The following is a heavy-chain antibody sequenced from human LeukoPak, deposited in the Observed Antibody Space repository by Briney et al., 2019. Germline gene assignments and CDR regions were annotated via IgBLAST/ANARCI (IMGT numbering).Heavy chain of an antibody. J-gene: IGHJ4*02. CDR2: IKQDGSEK. D-gene: IGHD2-2*01. V-gene: IGHV3-7*01. CDR1: GFTFSSYW. Sequence: GGSLRLSCAASGFTFSSYWMSWVRQAPGKGLEWVANIKQDGSEKYYVDSVKGRFTISRDNAKNSLYLQMNSLRAEDTAVYYCAKDDLGYCSSTSCYTFDYWGQGTLVTVSS. CDR3: AKDDLGYCSSTSCYTFDY.